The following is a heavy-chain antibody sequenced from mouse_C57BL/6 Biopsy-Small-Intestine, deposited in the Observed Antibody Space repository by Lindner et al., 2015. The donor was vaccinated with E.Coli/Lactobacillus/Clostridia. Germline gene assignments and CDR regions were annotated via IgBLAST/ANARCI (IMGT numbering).Heavy chain of an antibody. V-gene: IGHV5-6*01. CDR3: ASLITTVVRGYFDY. CDR1: GFTFSSYG. D-gene: IGHD1-1*01. CDR2: ISSGGSYT. Sequence: VQLQESGGDLVKPGGSLKLSCAASGFTFSSYGMSWVRQTPDKRLEWVATISSGGSYTYYPDSVKGRFTISRDNAKNTLYLQMSSLKSEDTAMYYCASLITTVVRGYFDYWGQGTTLTVSS. J-gene: IGHJ2*01.